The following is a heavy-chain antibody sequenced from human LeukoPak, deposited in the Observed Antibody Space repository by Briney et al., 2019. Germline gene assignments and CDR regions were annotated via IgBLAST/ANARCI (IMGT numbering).Heavy chain of an antibody. D-gene: IGHD2-2*02. CDR3: ARFICSSPSCYTYFDS. J-gene: IGHJ4*02. V-gene: IGHV3-48*04. CDR1: GFTFSSYS. Sequence: GGSLRLSCAASGFTFSSYSMNWVRQAPGKGLEWVSYISSSSSTIYYADSVKGRFTISRDNAKNSLYLQMNSLRAEDTAVYYCARFICSSPSCYTYFDSGGQGPLVPFS. CDR2: ISSSSSTI.